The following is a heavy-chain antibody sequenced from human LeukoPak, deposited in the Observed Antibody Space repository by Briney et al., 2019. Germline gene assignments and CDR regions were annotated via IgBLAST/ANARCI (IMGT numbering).Heavy chain of an antibody. J-gene: IGHJ4*02. D-gene: IGHD3-22*01. V-gene: IGHV4-39*01. CDR1: GGSSSSRSYY. CDR3: ARGEVTYYGSSGSEGGFEY. CDR2: IYYSGST. Sequence: PSETLSLSCIVSGGSSSSRSYYWGWSRQPPGKGLEWIGCIYYSGSTYYNPSLKSRVTISVDTSKKQFSLKLSSVTAADTAAYYCARGEVTYYGSSGSEGGFEYWGQGTLVTVSS.